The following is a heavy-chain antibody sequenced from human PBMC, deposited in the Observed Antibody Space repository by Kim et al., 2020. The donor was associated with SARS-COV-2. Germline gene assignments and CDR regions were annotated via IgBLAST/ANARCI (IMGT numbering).Heavy chain of an antibody. J-gene: IGHJ4*02. V-gene: IGHV4-39*01. Sequence: LRSRVNISVDTSENQFSLKLSSVTAADTTVYYCARQVRGGIIVANMGHFDYWGQGTLVTVSS. CDR3: ARQVRGGIIVANMGHFDY. D-gene: IGHD5-12*01.